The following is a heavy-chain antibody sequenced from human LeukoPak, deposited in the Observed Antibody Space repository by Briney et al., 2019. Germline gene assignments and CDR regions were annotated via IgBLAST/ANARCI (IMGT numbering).Heavy chain of an antibody. CDR2: IKQDGSEK. CDR3: ARDIYCSSTSCYYYYYMDV. Sequence: GGSLRLSCAASGFTFSSYWMSWVRQAPGKGLEWVANIKQDGSEKYYVDSVKGRFTISRDNAKNSLYLQMNSLRAEDTAVYYCARDIYCSSTSCYYYYYMDVWGKGTTVTVSS. V-gene: IGHV3-7*01. D-gene: IGHD2-2*01. CDR1: GFTFSSYW. J-gene: IGHJ6*03.